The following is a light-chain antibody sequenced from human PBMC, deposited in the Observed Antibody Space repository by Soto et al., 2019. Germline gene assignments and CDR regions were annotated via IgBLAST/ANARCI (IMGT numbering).Light chain of an antibody. CDR1: SSNIGADYD. J-gene: IGLJ2*01. CDR3: QSYDSSLSGVV. CDR2: GNN. Sequence: QSVLTQSPSVSGAPGQRVTISCTGSSSNIGADYDVHWYQQFPGTAPKLLIYGNNNRPSGVPDRFAGSRSGTSASLAITGLQAEDEADYYCQSYDSSLSGVVFGGGTKLTLL. V-gene: IGLV1-40*01.